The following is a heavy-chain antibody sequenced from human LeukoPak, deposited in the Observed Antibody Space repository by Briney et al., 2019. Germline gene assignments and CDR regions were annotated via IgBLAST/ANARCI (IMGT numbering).Heavy chain of an antibody. CDR2: ISAYNGNT. D-gene: IGHD4-23*01. CDR1: GYTFTSYG. Sequence: GASVKVSCKASGYTFTSYGISWVRQAPGQGLEWMGWISAYNGNTNYAQKLQGRVTTTTDTSTSTAYMELRSLRSDDTAVYYCAREVDDYGGNSQLGSDAFDIWGQGTMVTVSS. V-gene: IGHV1-18*01. J-gene: IGHJ3*02. CDR3: AREVDDYGGNSQLGSDAFDI.